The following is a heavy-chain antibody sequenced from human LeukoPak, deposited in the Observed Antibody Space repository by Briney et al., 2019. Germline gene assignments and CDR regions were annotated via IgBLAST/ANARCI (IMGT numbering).Heavy chain of an antibody. V-gene: IGHV4-59*01. D-gene: IGHD6-13*01. CDR2: IYYSVST. J-gene: IGHJ4*02. Sequence: SETLSLTCTVSGGSISSYYWSWIRQPPGKGLEWIGYIYYSVSTNYNPSLKRRVTISVDSSKNQFSLKLSSVTAADTAVFYCAREGYSSYPHLVEPKVNYYFDYWGQGTLVTVSS. CDR1: GGSISSYY. CDR3: AREGYSSYPHLVEPKVNYYFDY.